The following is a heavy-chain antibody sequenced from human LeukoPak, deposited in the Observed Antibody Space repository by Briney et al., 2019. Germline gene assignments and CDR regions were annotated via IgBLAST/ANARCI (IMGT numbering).Heavy chain of an antibody. CDR2: IRYDGSNK. CDR3: ARDRSGSQYYMDV. CDR1: GFTFSTYG. J-gene: IGHJ6*03. Sequence: GGSLRLSCAASGFTFSTYGMHWVRQAPGKGLEGVAFIRYDGSNKYYADSVKGRFTISRDNARNTLYLQMNSLRAEDTAVYYCARDRSGSQYYMDVWGKGATVTVSS. D-gene: IGHD1-26*01. V-gene: IGHV3-30*02.